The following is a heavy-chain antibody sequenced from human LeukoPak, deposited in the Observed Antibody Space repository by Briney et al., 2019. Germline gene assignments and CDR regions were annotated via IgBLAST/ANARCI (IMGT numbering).Heavy chain of an antibody. CDR1: GFTFSSYE. J-gene: IGHJ4*02. CDR2: ISSSGSTI. CDR3: ARGSSGYETRGYFDY. V-gene: IGHV3-48*03. D-gene: IGHD3-22*01. Sequence: PGGSLRLSCAASGFTFSSYEMNWVRQAPGKGLEWVSYISSSGSTIYYADSVKGRFTISRDNAKNSLYLQMNSLRAEDTAVYYCARGSSGYETRGYFDYWGQGTLVTVSS.